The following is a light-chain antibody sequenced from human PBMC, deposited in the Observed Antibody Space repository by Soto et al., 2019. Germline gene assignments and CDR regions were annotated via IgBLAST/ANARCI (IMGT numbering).Light chain of an antibody. CDR2: DAS. CDR1: QSISSW. J-gene: IGKJ4*01. V-gene: IGKV1-5*01. Sequence: DIQMTQSPSTLSASVGDRVTINCRASQSISSWLAWYQQKPGKAPKLLIYDASSLESGVPSRFSGSGSGTEFTLTISSLQPDDFATYYCQQYNSYSLTFGGGTKVELK. CDR3: QQYNSYSLT.